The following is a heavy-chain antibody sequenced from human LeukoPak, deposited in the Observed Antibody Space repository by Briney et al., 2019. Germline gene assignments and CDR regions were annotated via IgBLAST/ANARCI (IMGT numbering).Heavy chain of an antibody. CDR2: ISGSGGST. CDR1: GFTFSSYA. Sequence: GGSLRLSCAASGFTFSSYAMRWVRQATGKGLEWVSAISGSGGSTYYGDSVKGRFTISRDHSKNTLYLQMNSLRAEDTAVYYCAKSLVPQDYFDYWGQGTLVTVSS. V-gene: IGHV3-23*01. D-gene: IGHD2-2*01. J-gene: IGHJ4*02. CDR3: AKSLVPQDYFDY.